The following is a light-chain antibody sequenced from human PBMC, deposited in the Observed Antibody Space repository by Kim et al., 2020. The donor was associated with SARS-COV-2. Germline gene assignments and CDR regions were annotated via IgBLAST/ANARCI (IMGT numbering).Light chain of an antibody. CDR2: AAS. V-gene: IGKV1-9*01. CDR1: QGISSY. CDR3: QQLNSYLPLT. Sequence: AVGDRVTITCRASQGISSYLAWYQQKPGKAPKLLIYAASTLQSGVPSRFSGSGSGTEFTLTISSLQPEDFATYYCQQLNSYLPLTFGGGTKVDIK. J-gene: IGKJ4*01.